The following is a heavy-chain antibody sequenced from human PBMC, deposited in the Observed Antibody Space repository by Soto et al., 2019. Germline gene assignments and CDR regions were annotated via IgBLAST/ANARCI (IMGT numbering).Heavy chain of an antibody. D-gene: IGHD3-22*01. CDR1: GFTFSSYS. J-gene: IGHJ4*02. CDR2: ISSSSSYI. Sequence: GGSLRLSCAASGFTFSSYSMNWVRQAPGKGLEWVSSISSSSSYIYYADLVKGRFTISRDNAKNSLYLQMNSLRAEDTAVYYCARDRSINTYYYDSSGYPPNDYWGQGTLVTVSS. CDR3: ARDRSINTYYYDSSGYPPNDY. V-gene: IGHV3-21*01.